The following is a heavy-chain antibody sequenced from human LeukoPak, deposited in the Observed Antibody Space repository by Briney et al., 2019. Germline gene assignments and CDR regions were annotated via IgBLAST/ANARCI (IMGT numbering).Heavy chain of an antibody. CDR2: INHSGST. CDR3: AKSLRFQN. V-gene: IGHV4-34*01. J-gene: IGHJ1*01. CDR1: GGSFSGYY. Sequence: SETLSLTCAVYGGSFSGYYWSWICQPPGKGLEWIGEINHSGSTNYNPSLKSRVTISVDTSKNQFSLKLSSVTAADTAVYYCAKSLRFQNWGQGTLVTVSS.